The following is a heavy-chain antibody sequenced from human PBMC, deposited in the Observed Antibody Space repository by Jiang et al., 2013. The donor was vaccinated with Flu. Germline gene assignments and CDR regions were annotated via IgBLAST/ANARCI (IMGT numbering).Heavy chain of an antibody. J-gene: IGHJ4*02. D-gene: IGHD2-15*01. Sequence: GAEVKKPGESLRISCRGSGYSFTSYWIHWVRQMPGKGLEWMGRIDPSDSYTNYSPSFQGHVTISGDKSISTAYLQWSSLEASDTAIYYCARHAGGYCSSGRCSDFDYWGQGTLVTVSS. CDR1: GYSFTSYW. CDR2: IDPSDSYT. V-gene: IGHV5-10-1*01. CDR3: ARHAGGYCSSGRCSDFDY.